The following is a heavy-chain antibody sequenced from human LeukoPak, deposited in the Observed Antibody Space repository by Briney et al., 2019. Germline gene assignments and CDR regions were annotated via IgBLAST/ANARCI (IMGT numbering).Heavy chain of an antibody. Sequence: PSETLSPTCAVHGGSFSGYYWSWIRQPPGKGLEWIGEINHSGSTNYNPSLKSRVTISVDTSKNQFSLKLSSVTAADTAVYYCARGRGYDYIWGSYRPTYYFDYWGQGTLVTVSS. V-gene: IGHV4-34*01. CDR2: INHSGST. J-gene: IGHJ4*02. CDR1: GGSFSGYY. D-gene: IGHD3-16*02. CDR3: ARGRGYDYIWGSYRPTYYFDY.